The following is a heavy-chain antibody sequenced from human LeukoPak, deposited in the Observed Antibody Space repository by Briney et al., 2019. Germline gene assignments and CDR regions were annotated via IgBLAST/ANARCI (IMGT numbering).Heavy chain of an antibody. CDR2: IIPIFGTA. D-gene: IGHD1-26*01. Sequence: GSSVKVSCKASGCTFSSYAISWVRQAPGQGLEWMGGIIPIFGTANYAQKFQGRVTITTDESTSTAYMELSSLRSEDTAVYYCASAISGSYPGDYWGQGTLVTVSS. J-gene: IGHJ4*02. CDR1: GCTFSSYA. V-gene: IGHV1-69*05. CDR3: ASAISGSYPGDY.